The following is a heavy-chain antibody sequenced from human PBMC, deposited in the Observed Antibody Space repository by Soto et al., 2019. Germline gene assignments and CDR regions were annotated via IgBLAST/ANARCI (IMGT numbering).Heavy chain of an antibody. CDR2: IYYTGST. CDR3: ARASWYSEY. D-gene: IGHD2-15*01. J-gene: IGHJ4*02. V-gene: IGHV4-59*11. Sequence: SETLSLTCTVSGGSINNHYWSWIRQPPGKGLEWIGYIYYTGSTNYNPSLKSRVTMSVDTSKNQFSLNLTSLTAADTATYYCARASWYSEYWGQGTLVTVSS. CDR1: GGSINNHY.